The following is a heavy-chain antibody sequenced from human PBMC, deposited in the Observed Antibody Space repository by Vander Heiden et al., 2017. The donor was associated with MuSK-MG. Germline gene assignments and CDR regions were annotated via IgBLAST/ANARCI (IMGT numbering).Heavy chain of an antibody. CDR2: ISGRGGST. V-gene: IGHV3-23*01. CDR1: GFPLSGYA. CDR3: AKRSGWYSRVFDY. Sequence: VQLFESGGGLLQPGGSLRLSWAASGFPLSGYAMGWVRQAPGKGLELVSAISGRGGSTYYADSVKGRFTISRDNSKNTLYLQMNSLRAEDTAVYYCAKRSGWYSRVFDYWGQGTLVTVSS. D-gene: IGHD6-19*01. J-gene: IGHJ4*02.